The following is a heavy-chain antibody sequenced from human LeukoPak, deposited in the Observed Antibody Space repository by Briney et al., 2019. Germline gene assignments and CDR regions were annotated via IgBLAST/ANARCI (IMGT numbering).Heavy chain of an antibody. CDR3: ARGYSGYFYY. Sequence: GGSLRLSYAASGFTFSSYWMHWVRQAPGKGLVWVSRIDGDGSSTNYADSVKGRFTISRDNAKNTLYLQMNSLRAEDTAVYYCARGYSGYFYYWGQGTLVTVSS. CDR1: GFTFSSYW. V-gene: IGHV3-74*01. D-gene: IGHD5-12*01. CDR2: IDGDGSST. J-gene: IGHJ4*02.